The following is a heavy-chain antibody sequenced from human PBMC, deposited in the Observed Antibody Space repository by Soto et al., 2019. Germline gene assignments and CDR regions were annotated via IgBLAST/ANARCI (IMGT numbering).Heavy chain of an antibody. D-gene: IGHD4-17*01. Sequence: PGGSLRLSCAASGFTFSSYGMHWVRQAPGKGLEWVAVIWYDGSNKYYADSVKGRFTNSRDNSKNTLYLQMNSLRAEDTAVYYCARAMTTVTTFDHWGQGTLVTVSS. CDR1: GFTFSSYG. J-gene: IGHJ4*02. CDR3: ARAMTTVTTFDH. V-gene: IGHV3-33*01. CDR2: IWYDGSNK.